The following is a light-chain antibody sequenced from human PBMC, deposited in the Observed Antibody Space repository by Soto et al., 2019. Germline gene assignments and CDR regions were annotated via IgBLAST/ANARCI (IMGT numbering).Light chain of an antibody. Sequence: IRWTQSPTILSVSPGERATLSCRASQSVSRNYLAWYQQKPGQAPRLLIYGTSSRATGIPDRFSGSGSGTGFTLTISRLEPEDFAVYYCQQYGNSPITFGQGTRLEIK. CDR1: QSVSRNY. CDR3: QQYGNSPIT. CDR2: GTS. J-gene: IGKJ5*01. V-gene: IGKV3-20*01.